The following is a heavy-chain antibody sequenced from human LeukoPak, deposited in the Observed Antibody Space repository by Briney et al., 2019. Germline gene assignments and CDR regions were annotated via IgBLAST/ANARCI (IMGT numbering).Heavy chain of an antibody. D-gene: IGHD3-9*01. CDR3: ARLTYDILTGPFDY. V-gene: IGHV1-69*13. CDR1: GGTFSSYA. CDR2: IIPIFGTA. J-gene: IGHJ4*02. Sequence: ASVKVSCNASGGTFSSYAISWVRQAPGQGLEWMGGIIPIFGTANYAQKFQGRVTITADESTSTAYMELSSLRSEDTAVYYCARLTYDILTGPFDYWGQGTLVTVSS.